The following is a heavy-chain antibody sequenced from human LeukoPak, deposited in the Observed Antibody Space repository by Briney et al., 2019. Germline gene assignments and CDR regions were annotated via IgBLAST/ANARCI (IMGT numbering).Heavy chain of an antibody. CDR2: ISSSSSYI. D-gene: IGHD6-19*01. CDR3: ARDIWAGDYYYYYYMDV. Sequence: GGSLRLSCAASGFTFSSYAMNWVRQAPGKGLEWVSSISSSSSYIYYADSVKGRFTISRDNAKNSLYQQMNSLRAEDTAVYYCARDIWAGDYYYYYYMDVWGKGTTVTVS. CDR1: GFTFSSYA. V-gene: IGHV3-21*01. J-gene: IGHJ6*03.